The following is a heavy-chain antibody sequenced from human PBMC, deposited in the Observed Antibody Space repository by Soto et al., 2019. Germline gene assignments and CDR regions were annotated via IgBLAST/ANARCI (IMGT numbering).Heavy chain of an antibody. V-gene: IGHV4-34*01. CDR1: GGSFSGYY. CDR2: INHSGST. Sequence: SETLSLTFAVYGGSFSGYYWSWIRQPPGKWLEWIGEINHSGSTNYNPSLKSRGTIPVDTSKNQFSLKLSSVTAADTAVHSCARGPYASGSYYYYHYGMDVWAQGTTVPVSS. D-gene: IGHD3-10*01. J-gene: IGHJ6*02. CDR3: ARGPYASGSYYYYHYGMDV.